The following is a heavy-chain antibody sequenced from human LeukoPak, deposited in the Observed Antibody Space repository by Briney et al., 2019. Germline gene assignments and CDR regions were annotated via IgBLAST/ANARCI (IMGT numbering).Heavy chain of an antibody. Sequence: GGSLRLSYAASGFTFSSYEMNWVRQAPGKGLEWVSYISSSGSTIYYADSVKGRFTISRDNAKNSLYLQMNSLRAEDTAVYYCARGACSSSCYYMDVWGKGTTVTVSS. CDR3: ARGACSSSCYYMDV. J-gene: IGHJ6*03. D-gene: IGHD6-13*01. CDR1: GFTFSSYE. CDR2: ISSSGSTI. V-gene: IGHV3-48*03.